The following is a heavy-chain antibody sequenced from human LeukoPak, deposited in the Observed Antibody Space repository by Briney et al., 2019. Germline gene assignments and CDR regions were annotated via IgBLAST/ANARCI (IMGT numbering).Heavy chain of an antibody. V-gene: IGHV4-34*01. J-gene: IGHJ4*02. Sequence: SETLSLTCAVYGGSFSGYYWSWIRQPPGKGLEWIGEINQSGSTNYNPSLKSRVTISVDTPKNQFSLKLSSVTAADTAVYYCARGRGRYFDWLYEGCYYFDYWGQGPWSPSPQ. CDR1: GGSFSGYY. CDR3: ARGRGRYFDWLYEGCYYFDY. D-gene: IGHD3-9*01. CDR2: INQSGST.